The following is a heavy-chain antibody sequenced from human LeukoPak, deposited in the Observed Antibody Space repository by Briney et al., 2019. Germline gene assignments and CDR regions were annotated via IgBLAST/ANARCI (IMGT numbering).Heavy chain of an antibody. CDR2: ISSSSSYI. V-gene: IGHV3-21*04. Sequence: PGGSLRLSCAASGFTFSSYNMNWVRQAPGKGLEWASSISSSSSYIYYADSVKGRFTISRDNAKNSLYLQMNSLRAEDMALYYCAKDGCSSTSCYTGFDYWGQGTLVTVSS. D-gene: IGHD2-2*02. J-gene: IGHJ4*02. CDR3: AKDGCSSTSCYTGFDY. CDR1: GFTFSSYN.